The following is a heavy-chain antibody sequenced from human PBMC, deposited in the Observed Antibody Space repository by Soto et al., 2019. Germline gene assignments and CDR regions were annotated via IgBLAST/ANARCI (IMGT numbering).Heavy chain of an antibody. CDR1: GFTFSIYA. J-gene: IGHJ2*01. Sequence: QVQLVESGGGVVQPGRSLRLSCAASGFTFSIYAMHWVRQAPGKGLEWVAVISYDGSNKYYADSVKGRFTISRDNSQNTLYLQMNSLRAEDTAVYYCARELSGSDYQFYWYFDLWGRGTLVTVSS. CDR3: ARELSGSDYQFYWYFDL. D-gene: IGHD3-10*01. CDR2: ISYDGSNK. V-gene: IGHV3-30-3*01.